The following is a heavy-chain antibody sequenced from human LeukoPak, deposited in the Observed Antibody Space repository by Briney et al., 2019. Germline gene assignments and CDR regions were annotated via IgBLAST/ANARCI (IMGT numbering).Heavy chain of an antibody. D-gene: IGHD1-14*01. V-gene: IGHV1-69*13. Sequence: ASVKVSCKASGDTLSSRGFSWVRQAPGQGLEWMGGIIPMFGTVTYAQNFQGRVTITADESTGTAYMDLSSLRSGDTAVYYCARVVSKGQPPYFYYMDVWGKGTTVTVSS. CDR1: GDTLSSRG. CDR2: IIPMFGTV. J-gene: IGHJ6*03. CDR3: ARVVSKGQPPYFYYMDV.